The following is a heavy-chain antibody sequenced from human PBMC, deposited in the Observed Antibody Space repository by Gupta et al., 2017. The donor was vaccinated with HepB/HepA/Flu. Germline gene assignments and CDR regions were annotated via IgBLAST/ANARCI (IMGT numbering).Heavy chain of an antibody. Sequence: QVQLVQSGAEVKMPGASVTVSCKASGYTFSDYDINWVRQAGGQGLEWLGWINPNRGNPGFRRKFQDRIPMTRDASISTAFMGLSGWRSEDTAIYSCARGVTRSPAEGWRLRTNNWFAPWAREPWSQSPQ. CDR3: ARGVTRSPAEGWRLRTNNWFAP. CDR2: INPNRGNP. CDR1: GYTFSDYD. J-gene: IGHJ5*02. V-gene: IGHV1-8*01. D-gene: IGHD1-14*01.